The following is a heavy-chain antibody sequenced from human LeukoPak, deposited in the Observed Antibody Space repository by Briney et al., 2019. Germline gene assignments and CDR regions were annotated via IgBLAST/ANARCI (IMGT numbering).Heavy chain of an antibody. CDR3: ARALAQRINGYFHH. J-gene: IGHJ1*01. D-gene: IGHD2-8*01. CDR1: GYTFTGYY. V-gene: IGHV1-2*02. Sequence: ASVKVSCKASGYTFTGYYIHWVRQAPGQGLEWMGCINPNRGDTNDAQKFQGRVSMTRDTSISTDYMELNGLKSDDTAVYYCARALAQRINGYFHHWGQGTLVSVSS. CDR2: INPNRGDT.